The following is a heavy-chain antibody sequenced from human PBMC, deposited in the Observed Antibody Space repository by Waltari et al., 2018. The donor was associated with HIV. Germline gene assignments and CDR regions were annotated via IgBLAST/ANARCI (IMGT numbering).Heavy chain of an antibody. Sequence: EVQLVESGGGLVKPGGSLRLSWAASGFTFSNFSMLWVRQAPGKGLEWVSSISSGSSYIYYADSVKGRFTISRDNAKNSLYLQMNSLRVEDTAVYYCARVNTMVQGVRVYYYGMDVWGQGTTVTVSS. CDR3: ARVNTMVQGVRVYYYGMDV. CDR2: ISSGSSYI. J-gene: IGHJ6*02. CDR1: GFTFSNFS. V-gene: IGHV3-21*01. D-gene: IGHD3-10*01.